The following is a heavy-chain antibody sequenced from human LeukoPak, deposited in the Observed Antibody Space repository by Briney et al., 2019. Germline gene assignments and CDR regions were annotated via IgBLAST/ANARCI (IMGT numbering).Heavy chain of an antibody. D-gene: IGHD3-3*01. Sequence: ASVKVSCKASGYTFTSYGITWVRQAPGQGLEWMGWISPYNGNTNYAQNLQDRVTLTTDTSTNTASMDLRSLRSDDTAVYYCARGRYYGDYWGQGTLVTVSS. J-gene: IGHJ4*02. CDR3: ARGRYYGDY. CDR2: ISPYNGNT. CDR1: GYTFTSYG. V-gene: IGHV1-18*04.